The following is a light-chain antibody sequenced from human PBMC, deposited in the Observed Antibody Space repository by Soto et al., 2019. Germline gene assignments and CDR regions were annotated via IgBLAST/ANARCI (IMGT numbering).Light chain of an antibody. CDR1: SSDVGGYDY. CDR2: DVN. J-gene: IGLJ2*01. Sequence: QSVLTQPASVSGSLGQSITISCTGTSSDVGGYDYVSWYQQHPGKAPKLMIYDVNNRPSGVSNRFSGSKSGNTASLTISGLQAEDEADYYCNSYTSRSTVIFGGGTKVTVL. CDR3: NSYTSRSTVI. V-gene: IGLV2-14*03.